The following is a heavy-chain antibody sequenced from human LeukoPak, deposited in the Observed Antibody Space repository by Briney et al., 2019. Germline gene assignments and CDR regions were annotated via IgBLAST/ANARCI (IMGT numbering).Heavy chain of an antibody. CDR1: GGSFSGYY. V-gene: IGHV4-34*01. J-gene: IGHJ3*02. Sequence: SETQSLTCAVYGGSFSGYYWSWIRQPPGKGLEWIGEINHSGSTNYNPSLKSRVTISVDTSKKQFYLNLRSVTAADTAVYYCARHRRVGSSWYFYDAFDIWGQGTMVTVSS. D-gene: IGHD6-13*01. CDR2: INHSGST. CDR3: ARHRRVGSSWYFYDAFDI.